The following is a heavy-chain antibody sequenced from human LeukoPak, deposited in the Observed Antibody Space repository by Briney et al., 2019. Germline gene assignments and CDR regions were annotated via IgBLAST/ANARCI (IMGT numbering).Heavy chain of an antibody. CDR2: ISGSGGST. V-gene: IGHV3-23*01. CDR1: GFTFSSYA. CDR3: AREPITIFGVVIIGDNWFDP. Sequence: QAGGSLRLSCAASGFTFSSYAMSWVRQAPGKGLEWVSAISGSGGSTYYADSVKGRFTISRDNSKNTLYLQMNSLRSDDTAVYYCAREPITIFGVVIIGDNWFDPWGQGTLVTVSS. D-gene: IGHD3-3*01. J-gene: IGHJ5*02.